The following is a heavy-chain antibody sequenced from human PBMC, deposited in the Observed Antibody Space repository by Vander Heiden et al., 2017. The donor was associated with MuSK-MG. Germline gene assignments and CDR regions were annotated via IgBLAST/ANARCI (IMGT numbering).Heavy chain of an antibody. CDR3: ARGGAYSNASPRDWFD. CDR1: GCRFTTYG. Sequence: QVQLEQSAPVVKKPGASVKVSCRASGCRFTTYGLYGVRQAPGQGLEWRGWNSAFKRDTEYALNRQVIVTMTTDTTTGTGYMELRSLTSDDTAVYDCARGGAYSNASPRDWFD. J-gene: IGHJ5*01. D-gene: IGHD6-13*01. CDR2: NSAFKRDT. V-gene: IGHV1-18*01.